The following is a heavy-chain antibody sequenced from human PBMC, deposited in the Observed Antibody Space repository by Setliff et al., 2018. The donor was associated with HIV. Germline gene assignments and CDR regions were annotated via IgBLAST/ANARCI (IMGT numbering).Heavy chain of an antibody. Sequence: SETLSLTCTVSGGSISNSRYYWSWIRQPPGKGLEWIGSIYYSGSTYYNPSLKSRVTISVDTSKNQFSLKLSSVTAADTAIYFCMRDGSRTTGMTGYYYGVDVWGQGTLVTVSS. J-gene: IGHJ4*02. CDR1: GGSISNSRYY. V-gene: IGHV4-39*02. CDR2: IYYSGST. CDR3: MRDGSRTTGMTGYYYGVDV. D-gene: IGHD1-1*01.